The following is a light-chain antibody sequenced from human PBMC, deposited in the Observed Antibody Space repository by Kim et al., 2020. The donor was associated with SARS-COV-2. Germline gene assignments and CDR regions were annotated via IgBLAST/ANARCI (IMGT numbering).Light chain of an antibody. Sequence: VSPGERATLSCRASQSVSSNLAWYQQKTGQAPRLLIYGASTRATGIPASFSGSGSGTEFTLTISSLQSEDFAIYYCQQYYNWPRTFGQGTKVDIK. CDR1: QSVSSN. V-gene: IGKV3-15*01. CDR3: QQYYNWPRT. J-gene: IGKJ1*01. CDR2: GAS.